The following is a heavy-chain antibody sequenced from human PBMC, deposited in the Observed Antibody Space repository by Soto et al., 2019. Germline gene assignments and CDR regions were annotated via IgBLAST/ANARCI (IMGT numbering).Heavy chain of an antibody. D-gene: IGHD3-16*01. J-gene: IGHJ6*02. CDR3: ARGAYVKYYYGMDV. Sequence: QVQLVESGGGVVQPGRSRRLSCAASGFTFSSYAMHGVRQAPGKGLEWVAVISYDGSNKYYADSVKGRFTISRDKSKNTLYLQMNSLRAEDTAVYYCARGAYVKYYYGMDVWGQGTTVTVSS. CDR1: GFTFSSYA. V-gene: IGHV3-30-3*01. CDR2: ISYDGSNK.